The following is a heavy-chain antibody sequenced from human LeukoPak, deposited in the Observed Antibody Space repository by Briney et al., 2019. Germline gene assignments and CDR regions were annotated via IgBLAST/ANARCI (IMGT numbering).Heavy chain of an antibody. CDR2: INHSGST. Sequence: PSETLSLTCTVSGGSISSYYWSWIRQPPGKGLEWIGEINHSGSTNYNPSLKSRVTISVDTSKNQFSLKLSSVTAADTAVYYRARAPLYDYVWGSYRLCAFDIWGQGTMVTVSS. V-gene: IGHV4-34*01. CDR1: GGSISSYY. J-gene: IGHJ3*02. D-gene: IGHD3-16*02. CDR3: ARAPLYDYVWGSYRLCAFDI.